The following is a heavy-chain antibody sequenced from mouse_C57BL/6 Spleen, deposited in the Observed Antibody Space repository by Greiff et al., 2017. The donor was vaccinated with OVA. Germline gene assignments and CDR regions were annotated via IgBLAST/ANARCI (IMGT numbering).Heavy chain of an antibody. Sequence: VQLQESGPGLVAPSQSLSITCTVSGFSLTSYGVHWVRQPPGKGLEWLVVIWSDGSTTYNSALKSRLSISKDNSKSQVFLKMNSLQTDDTAMYYCARPSYGNLYAMDYWGQGTSVTVSS. CDR1: GFSLTSYG. CDR2: IWSDGST. CDR3: ARPSYGNLYAMDY. D-gene: IGHD2-1*01. V-gene: IGHV2-6*03. J-gene: IGHJ4*01.